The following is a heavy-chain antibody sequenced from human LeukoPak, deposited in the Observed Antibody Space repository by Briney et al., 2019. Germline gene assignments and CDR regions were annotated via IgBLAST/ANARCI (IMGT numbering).Heavy chain of an antibody. CDR1: GGSVSSGSYY. CDR2: IYYSGST. V-gene: IGHV4-61*01. J-gene: IGHJ4*02. CDR3: ARDGNWDYGVTPDY. D-gene: IGHD1-7*01. Sequence: SETLSLTCTVSGGSVSSGSYYWSWIRQPPGKGLEWIGYIYYSGSTNYNPSLKSRVTISVDTSKNQFSLKLSSVTAADTAVYYCARDGNWDYGVTPDYWGQGTLVTVSS.